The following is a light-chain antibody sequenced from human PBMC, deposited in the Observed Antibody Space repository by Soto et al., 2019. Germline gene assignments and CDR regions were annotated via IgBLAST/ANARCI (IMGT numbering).Light chain of an antibody. V-gene: IGKV1-5*03. CDR3: QQYHSFSYT. J-gene: IGKJ2*01. Sequence: DIQMTQSPSTLSSSVVEIVTITCRASQSISNWLAWYQQKPGKAPKLLIYKASSLESGVPSRFSGSGSGTEFTFTISGLQPDDFATYFCQQYHSFSYTFGQGTKVDI. CDR1: QSISNW. CDR2: KAS.